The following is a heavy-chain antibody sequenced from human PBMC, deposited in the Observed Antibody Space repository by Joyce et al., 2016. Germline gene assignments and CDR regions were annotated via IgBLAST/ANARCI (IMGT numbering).Heavy chain of an antibody. J-gene: IGHJ4*02. CDR2: IYSGRDT. CDR1: GFTVSNNY. V-gene: IGHV3-53*01. CDR3: ARVPGFH. Sequence: EVQLVESGGGLIQPGGSLGLSCAASGFTVSNNYMTWFRQAPGKGRELVSFIYSGRDTYYADSVKGRFTISRDKNTLYLQMNSLRVEDTAVYYCARVPGFHWGQGTLVTVSS.